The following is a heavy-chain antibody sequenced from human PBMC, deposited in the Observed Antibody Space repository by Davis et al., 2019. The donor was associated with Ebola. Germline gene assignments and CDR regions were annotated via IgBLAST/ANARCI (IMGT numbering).Heavy chain of an antibody. CDR3: ARDGGEWELLQNSDY. V-gene: IGHV3-23*01. J-gene: IGHJ4*02. CDR1: GFTFSSYA. D-gene: IGHD1-26*01. Sequence: GGSLRLSCAASGFTFSSYAMSWVRQAPGKGLEWVSAISGSGGSTYYADSVKGRFTISRDNSKNTLYLQMNSLRAEDTAVYYCARDGGEWELLQNSDYWGQGTLVTVSS. CDR2: ISGSGGST.